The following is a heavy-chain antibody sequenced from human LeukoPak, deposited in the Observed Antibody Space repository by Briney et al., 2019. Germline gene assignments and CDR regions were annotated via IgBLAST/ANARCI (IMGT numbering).Heavy chain of an antibody. V-gene: IGHV4-59*11. D-gene: IGHD3-22*01. CDR2: VYYSGST. J-gene: IGHJ4*02. CDR1: GGSIRSHY. Sequence: SETLSLTCTVSGGSIRSHYWSWIRQPPGKGLEWIGYVYYSGSTNYNPSLKSRVTISVDTSKNQFSLKLSSVTAADTAVYYCARDRGDYDSSGYYGYFDYWGQGALVTVSS. CDR3: ARDRGDYDSSGYYGYFDY.